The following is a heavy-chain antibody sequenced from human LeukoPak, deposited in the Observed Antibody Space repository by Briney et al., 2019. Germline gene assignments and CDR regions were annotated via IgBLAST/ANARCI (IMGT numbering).Heavy chain of an antibody. CDR1: GGSISSSGYY. CDR2: IYYSGST. Sequence: SQTLSLTCTVSGGSISSSGYYWSWIRQHPGKGLEWIGYIYYSGSTYYNPSLKSRVTISVDRSKNQFSLKLSSVTAADTAVYYCARTCSSTSCYPNKYDYWGQGTLVTVSS. CDR3: ARTCSSTSCYPNKYDY. J-gene: IGHJ4*02. D-gene: IGHD2-2*01. V-gene: IGHV4-31*03.